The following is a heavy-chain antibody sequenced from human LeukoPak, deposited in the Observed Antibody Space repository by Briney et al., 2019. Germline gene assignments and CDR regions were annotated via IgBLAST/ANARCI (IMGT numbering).Heavy chain of an antibody. CDR3: AKDRYYYDSSTYLENAFDI. CDR1: GFTFSSYW. CDR2: ISGSGGST. Sequence: PGGSLRLSCAASGFTFSSYWMSWVRQAPGKGLEWVSAISGSGGSTYYADSVKGRFTISRDNSKNTLYLQMNNLRAEDTAVYYCAKDRYYYDSSTYLENAFDIWGQGTMVTVSS. D-gene: IGHD3-22*01. J-gene: IGHJ3*02. V-gene: IGHV3-23*01.